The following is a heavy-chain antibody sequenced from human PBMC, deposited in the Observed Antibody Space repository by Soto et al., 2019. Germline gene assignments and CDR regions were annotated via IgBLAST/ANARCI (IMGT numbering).Heavy chain of an antibody. J-gene: IGHJ6*02. Sequence: GASVKVSCKASGYTFTGYYMHWVRQAPGQGLEWMGWINPNSGGTDYAQKFQGWVTMTRDTSISTAYMELSRLRSDDTAVYYCARATSSPGYSYDGMDAWGQGTTVTVSS. CDR2: INPNSGGT. V-gene: IGHV1-2*04. D-gene: IGHD5-18*01. CDR3: ARATSSPGYSYDGMDA. CDR1: GYTFTGYY.